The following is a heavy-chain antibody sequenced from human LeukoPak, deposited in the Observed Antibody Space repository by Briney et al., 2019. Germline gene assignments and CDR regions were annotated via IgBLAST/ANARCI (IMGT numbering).Heavy chain of an antibody. V-gene: IGHV3-66*02. CDR2: IYSGGRT. Sequence: GGSLRLSCAASGFTVSSNYMSWVRQAPGKGLEWVSVIYSGGRTYYADSVKGRFTISSDHSKNTLYLQMNSLRAEDTAVYYCARMRGYCSSTSCRHYWGHGTLVTVSS. CDR1: GFTVSSNY. D-gene: IGHD2-2*01. J-gene: IGHJ4*01. CDR3: ARMRGYCSSTSCRHY.